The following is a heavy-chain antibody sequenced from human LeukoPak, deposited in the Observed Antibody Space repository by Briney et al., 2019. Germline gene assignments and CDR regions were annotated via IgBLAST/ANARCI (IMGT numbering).Heavy chain of an antibody. V-gene: IGHV1-46*01. D-gene: IGHD6-19*01. Sequence: ASVKVSCKASGYTFTSYYMHWVRQAPGQGLEWVGIINPSGGSTSYAQKFQGRVTMTRDTPTSTVYMELSSLRSEDTAVYYCARLRSGYSSGWSDDYWGQGTLVTVSS. CDR1: GYTFTSYY. CDR3: ARLRSGYSSGWSDDY. J-gene: IGHJ4*02. CDR2: INPSGGST.